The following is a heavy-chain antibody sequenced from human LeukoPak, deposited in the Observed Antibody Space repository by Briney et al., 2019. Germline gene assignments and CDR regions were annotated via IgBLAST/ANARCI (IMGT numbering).Heavy chain of an antibody. CDR2: IRYDGSNK. V-gene: IGHV3-30*02. CDR3: AKDYSTAAAGLDY. CDR1: GFTFSSYG. J-gene: IGHJ4*02. D-gene: IGHD6-13*01. Sequence: PGGSLRLSCAASGFTFSSYGMHWVRQAPGKGLEWVAFIRYDGSNKYYADSVKGRFTISRDNSKNTLYLQMNSLRAEDTAVYYCAKDYSTAAAGLDYWGQGTLVTVSS.